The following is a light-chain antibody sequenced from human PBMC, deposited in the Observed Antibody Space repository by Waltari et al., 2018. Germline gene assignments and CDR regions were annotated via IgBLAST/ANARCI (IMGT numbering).Light chain of an antibody. Sequence: QSVLTQPPSVSAAPGQKVTISCSGSSSPLGCTSVTCYQQLPDTDPKLPIYDNDNRPSGIPDPFAASKSDTSVTLDITGLQPGDEAHYYCATWDRRLKSVFGGGTKVTVL. CDR2: DND. V-gene: IGLV1-51*01. CDR3: ATWDRRLKSV. CDR1: SSPLGCTS. J-gene: IGLJ2*01.